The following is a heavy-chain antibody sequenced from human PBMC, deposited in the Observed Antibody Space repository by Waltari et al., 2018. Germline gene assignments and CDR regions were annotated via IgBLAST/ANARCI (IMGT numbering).Heavy chain of an antibody. J-gene: IGHJ3*02. CDR2: IYYSGST. D-gene: IGHD2-15*01. Sequence: QVQLQESGPGLVKPSETLSLTCTVSGGSISSHYWSWIRQPPGKGLEWIGYIYYSGSTNYNPSLKSRVTISVDTSKNQFSLKLSSVTAADTAVYYCAAGGGYCSGGSCLGPAFDIWGQGTMVTVSS. V-gene: IGHV4-59*11. CDR3: AAGGGYCSGGSCLGPAFDI. CDR1: GGSISSHY.